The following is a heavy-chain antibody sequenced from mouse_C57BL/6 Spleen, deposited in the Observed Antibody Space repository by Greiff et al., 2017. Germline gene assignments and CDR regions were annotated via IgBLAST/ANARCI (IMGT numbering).Heavy chain of an antibody. Sequence: QVQLQQSGAELVRPGSSVKLSCKASGYTFTSYWMHWVKQRPIQGLEWIGNIDPSDSETHYNQKFKDKATLTVDKSSSTAYMQLSSLTSEDSAVYYCARGTVVGRAMDYWGQGTSVTVSS. V-gene: IGHV1-52*01. D-gene: IGHD1-1*01. J-gene: IGHJ4*01. CDR3: ARGTVVGRAMDY. CDR2: IDPSDSET. CDR1: GYTFTSYW.